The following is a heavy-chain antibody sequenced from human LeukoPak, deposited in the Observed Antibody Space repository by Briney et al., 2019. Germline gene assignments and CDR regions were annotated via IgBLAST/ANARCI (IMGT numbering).Heavy chain of an antibody. D-gene: IGHD3-10*01. CDR1: GYSISSGYY. V-gene: IGHV4-38-2*02. Sequence: SETLSLTCTVSGYSISSGYYRGWIRQPPGKGLEWIGSIYHSGSTYYNPSLKSRVTMAVDTSKTQFSLKLSSVTAADTAVYYCARDSGTTGEVKFDPWGQGTLVTVSA. CDR3: ARDSGTTGEVKFDP. J-gene: IGHJ5*02. CDR2: IYHSGST.